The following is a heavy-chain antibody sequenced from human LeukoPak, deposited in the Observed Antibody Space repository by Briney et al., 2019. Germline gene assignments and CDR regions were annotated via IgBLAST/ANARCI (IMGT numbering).Heavy chain of an antibody. CDR3: ARGTAWGHQDH. J-gene: IGHJ4*02. Sequence: GGSLRLSCAASGFTVSYNYMSWVRQAPGKGLGWVSIIYSSGNTYYADSVKGRFTISRDNSKSMLYLQMNSLRAEDTAVYYCARGTAWGHQDHWGQGTLVTVSS. V-gene: IGHV3-66*01. D-gene: IGHD7-27*01. CDR2: IYSSGNT. CDR1: GFTVSYNY.